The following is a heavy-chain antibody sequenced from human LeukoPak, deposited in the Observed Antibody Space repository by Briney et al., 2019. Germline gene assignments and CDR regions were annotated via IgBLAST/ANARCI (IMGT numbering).Heavy chain of an antibody. CDR1: GFTFSSYG. V-gene: IGHV3-23*01. CDR2: ISGSGGST. CDR3: AINWNYFFPRVPPPEFDY. D-gene: IGHD1-7*01. Sequence: PGGTLRLSCAASGFTFSSYGMSWVRQAPGKGLEWVSAISGSGGSTYYADSVKGRFTISRDNSKNTLYLQMNSLRAEDTAVYYCAINWNYFFPRVPPPEFDYWGQGTLVTVSS. J-gene: IGHJ4*02.